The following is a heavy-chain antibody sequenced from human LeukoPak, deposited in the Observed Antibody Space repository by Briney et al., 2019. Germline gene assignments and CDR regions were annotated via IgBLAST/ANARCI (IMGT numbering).Heavy chain of an antibody. CDR1: VFSFSGDW. Sequence: PGGALRVSCAAPVFSFSGDWMTWIRHAPGEGRWWVANIKQVGGEKYSVHSVKGGFTISRDNAKNSLYMQMNSLRAEDTAVYYCARDTGGGYSGYDCWGQGTLVTVSS. J-gene: IGHJ4*02. D-gene: IGHD5-18*01. CDR2: IKQVGGEK. V-gene: IGHV3-7*01. CDR3: ARDTGGGYSGYDC.